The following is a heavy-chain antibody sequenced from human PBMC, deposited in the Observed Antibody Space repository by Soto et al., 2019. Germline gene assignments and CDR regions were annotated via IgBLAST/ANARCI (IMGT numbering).Heavy chain of an antibody. V-gene: IGHV1-69*13. CDR2: NITIFGTA. Sequence: GASVKVSCKACGGTFSNFGISWVRQAPGQGLEWMGGNITIFGTANYAQKFQGRVTIIADESTGTTYMELTSLRSEDTAVYYCARAPILVGETTYENYFDYWGQGTLVTVSS. CDR1: GGTFSNFG. CDR3: ARAPILVGETTYENYFDY. D-gene: IGHD2-21*01. J-gene: IGHJ4*02.